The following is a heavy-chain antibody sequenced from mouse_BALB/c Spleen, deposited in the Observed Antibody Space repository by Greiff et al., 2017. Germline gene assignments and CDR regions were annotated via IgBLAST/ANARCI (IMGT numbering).Heavy chain of an antibody. J-gene: IGHJ2*01. CDR3: AREENYYGSSPLGY. V-gene: IGHV5-17*02. Sequence: EVQVVESGGGLVQPGGSRKLSCAASGFTFSSFGMHWVRQAPEKGLEWVAYISSGGSTIYYADTVKGRFTISRDNPKNTLFLQMTSLRSEDTAMYYCAREENYYGSSPLGYWGQGTTLTVSS. CDR2: ISSGGSTI. D-gene: IGHD1-1*01. CDR1: GFTFSSFG.